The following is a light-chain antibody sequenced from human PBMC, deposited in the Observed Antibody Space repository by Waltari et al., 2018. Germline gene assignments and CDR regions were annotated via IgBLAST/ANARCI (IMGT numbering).Light chain of an antibody. V-gene: IGKV3-20*01. CDR2: DAS. J-gene: IGKJ2*01. Sequence: ENEMKQSTGKLSLSQGKRANIYCRASQSVSRNYLTWYQQKPGQAPRLLIYDASTRATGVPDRFGGSGSGTDFTLTISRLEPEDFAVYYCQQYGDSPPYTFGQGTRLEIK. CDR3: QQYGDSPPYT. CDR1: QSVSRNY.